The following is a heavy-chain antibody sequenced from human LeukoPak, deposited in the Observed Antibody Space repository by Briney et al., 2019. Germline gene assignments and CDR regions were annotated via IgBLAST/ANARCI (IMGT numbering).Heavy chain of an antibody. CDR2: INHSGRT. J-gene: IGHJ6*02. CDR1: GGSFSDYF. V-gene: IGHV4-34*01. D-gene: IGHD2-2*01. CDR3: ARDVVVVPAAIHYGMDV. Sequence: PSETLSLTCAVYGGSFSDYFWGWIRQPPGKGLEWIGEINHSGRTYYNPSLKSRVTISVDTSKDQFSLNLSSVTAADTAVYYCARDVVVVPAAIHYGMDVWGQGTTVTVSS.